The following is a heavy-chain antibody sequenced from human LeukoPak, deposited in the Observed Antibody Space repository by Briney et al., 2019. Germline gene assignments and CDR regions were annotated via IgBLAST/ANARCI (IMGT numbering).Heavy chain of an antibody. V-gene: IGHV3-20*04. CDR3: ARDDCSGGSCYFDY. CDR1: GFTFDDYG. D-gene: IGHD2-15*01. CDR2: INWNGGST. Sequence: GGSLRLSCAASGFTFDDYGMSWVRQAPGKGLEWVSGINWNGGSTGYADSVKGRFTISRDNAKNSLYLQMNSLRAADTALYYCARDDCSGGSCYFDYWGQGTLVTVSS. J-gene: IGHJ4*02.